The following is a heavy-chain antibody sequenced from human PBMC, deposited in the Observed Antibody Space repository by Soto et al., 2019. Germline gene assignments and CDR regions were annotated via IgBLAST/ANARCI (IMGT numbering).Heavy chain of an antibody. J-gene: IGHJ4*02. V-gene: IGHV1-18*01. CDR3: AGDGDQWDQRVCDN. CDR1: GYISGHYG. D-gene: IGHD1-26*01. Sequence: QVQLVQSAPELTKPGASVKVSCRVSGYISGHYGISWVRLRPGQGLEWMGWISAQRGHTNYAHKFRGRVTMTTDPSTATVSMELTNLLSDDTAVYFCAGDGDQWDQRVCDNWGQGTMVTVSS. CDR2: ISAQRGHT.